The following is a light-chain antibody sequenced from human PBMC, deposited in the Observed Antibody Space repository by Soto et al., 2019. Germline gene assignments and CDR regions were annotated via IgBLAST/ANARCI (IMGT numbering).Light chain of an antibody. V-gene: IGKV3-11*01. Sequence: EIVLTQSPATLSLSPGERATLSCRASQRVSSYLDWYQQKPGQAPRLLIYDASNRATGIPARFSGSGSGTDVTLTISSLEPEDFAVYYCQQRSNWPMYTFGQGTKLEIK. CDR1: QRVSSY. CDR2: DAS. CDR3: QQRSNWPMYT. J-gene: IGKJ2*01.